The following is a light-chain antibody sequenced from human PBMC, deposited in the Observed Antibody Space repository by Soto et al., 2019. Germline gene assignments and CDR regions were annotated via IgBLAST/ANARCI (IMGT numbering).Light chain of an antibody. CDR1: HNIERW. CDR3: QQYDSSPRT. V-gene: IGKV1-5*01. J-gene: IGKJ1*01. Sequence: IQMTQSPSTLSASVGDRVTITCRASHNIERWMAWYQQKPGKAPSLLIFDASTLHSGVPSRFSGSGSGTDFTLTINRLEPEDFAVYYCQQYDSSPRTFGQGTKVDIK. CDR2: DAS.